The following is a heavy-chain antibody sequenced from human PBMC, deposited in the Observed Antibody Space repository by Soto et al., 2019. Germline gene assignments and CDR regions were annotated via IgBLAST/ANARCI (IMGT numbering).Heavy chain of an antibody. J-gene: IGHJ4*01. Sequence: QVQLVQSGAEVKKPGASVKVSCKASGYTFTSYAIHWVRQAPGQGLEWMGWINAGNGNTKYSQNFQSRVTITRDTSASTAYMELSSLTSEDTAVYYCAISYSDFWSGFYYFDQWGQGTLVTVSS. CDR2: INAGNGNT. CDR1: GYTFTSYA. D-gene: IGHD3-3*01. CDR3: AISYSDFWSGFYYFDQ. V-gene: IGHV1-3*01.